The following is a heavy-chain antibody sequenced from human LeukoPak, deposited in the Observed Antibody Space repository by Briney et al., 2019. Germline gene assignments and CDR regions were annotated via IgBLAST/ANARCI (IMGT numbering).Heavy chain of an antibody. CDR1: GFTFSSDA. J-gene: IGHJ3*02. CDR2: ICGSGGST. Sequence: GGSLRLSCVASGFTFSSDAMSGGCQALGKGVERGSAICGSGGSTYYADSVKGRFTISRDNSKNTLYLQMNSLRAEDTAVYYCAKDGSGSSPNDAFDIWGQGTMVTVSS. CDR3: AKDGSGSSPNDAFDI. D-gene: IGHD1-26*01. V-gene: IGHV3-23*01.